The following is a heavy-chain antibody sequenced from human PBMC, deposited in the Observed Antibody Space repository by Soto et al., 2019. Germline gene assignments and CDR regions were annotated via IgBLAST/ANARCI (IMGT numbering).Heavy chain of an antibody. CDR1: GYTFTGYY. CDR2: INPNSGGT. D-gene: IGHD6-13*01. J-gene: IGHJ4*02. CDR3: ARDSKQQLVLDY. Sequence: ASLKVSCKASGYTFTGYYMHWVRQAPGQGLEWMGWINPNSGGTNYAQKFQGWVTMTRDTSISTAYMELSRLRSDDTAVYYCARDSKQQLVLDYWGQGTLVTVPS. V-gene: IGHV1-2*04.